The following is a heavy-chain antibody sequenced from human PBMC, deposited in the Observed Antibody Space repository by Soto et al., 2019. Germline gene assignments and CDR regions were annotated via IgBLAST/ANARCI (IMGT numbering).Heavy chain of an antibody. V-gene: IGHV3-11*01. CDR2: ISSSGSTI. Sequence: GGSLRLSCAASGFTFSDYYMSWIRQAPGKGQEWVSYISSSGSTIYYADSVKGRFTISRDNAKNSLYLQMNSLRAEDTAVYYCATQDRLGYCSGGSCSTDDYWGQGTLVTVSS. CDR3: ATQDRLGYCSGGSCSTDDY. D-gene: IGHD2-15*01. J-gene: IGHJ4*02. CDR1: GFTFSDYY.